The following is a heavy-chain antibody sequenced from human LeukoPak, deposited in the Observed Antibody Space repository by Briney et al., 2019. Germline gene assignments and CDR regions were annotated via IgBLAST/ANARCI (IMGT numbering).Heavy chain of an antibody. CDR2: MNPNSGNT. Sequence: ASVKVSCKASGYTFTSYDIDWVRQASGQGLEGLGWMNPNSGNTGYAQKFQGRVTMTRNTSISTAYMELSSLRSEDTAVYYCARLIRWRYYYGMDGWGQGTTVTVSS. CDR1: GYTFTSYD. J-gene: IGHJ6*02. V-gene: IGHV1-8*01. CDR3: ARLIRWRYYYGMDG. D-gene: IGHD4-23*01.